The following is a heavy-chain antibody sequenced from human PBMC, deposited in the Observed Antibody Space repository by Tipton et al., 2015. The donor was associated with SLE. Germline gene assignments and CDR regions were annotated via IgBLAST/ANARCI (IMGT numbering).Heavy chain of an antibody. D-gene: IGHD1-26*01. V-gene: IGHV3-21*04. CDR3: TRWGGSSLPGRFDAFDI. CDR1: GFTFSSYS. Sequence: GSLRLSCAASGFTFSSYSMNWVRQAPGKGLEWVSSISSSSYIYYADSVKGRFTISRDNAKNSLYLQMNSLRAEDTAVYYCTRWGGSSLPGRFDAFDIWGQGTMVTVSS. J-gene: IGHJ3*02. CDR2: ISSSSYI.